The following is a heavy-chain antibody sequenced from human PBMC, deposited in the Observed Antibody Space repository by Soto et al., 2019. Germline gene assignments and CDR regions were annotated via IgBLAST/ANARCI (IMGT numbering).Heavy chain of an antibody. Sequence: PGGSLRLSCAASGFTFSDYYMSWIRQAPGKGLEWVSYISGSSGLTNYADSVKGRFTISRDNSKNTLYLQMNSLRAEDTAVFYCAKDLYSGSYPSAYWGQGTLVTVSS. D-gene: IGHD1-26*01. V-gene: IGHV3-11*05. CDR1: GFTFSDYY. J-gene: IGHJ4*02. CDR3: AKDLYSGSYPSAY. CDR2: ISGSSGLT.